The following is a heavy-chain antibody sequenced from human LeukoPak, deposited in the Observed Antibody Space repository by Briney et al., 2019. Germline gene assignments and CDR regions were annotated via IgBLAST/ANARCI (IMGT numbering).Heavy chain of an antibody. V-gene: IGHV3-21*01. CDR1: GFTFSGSA. CDR2: ISMSSSYI. D-gene: IGHD2-15*01. CDR3: ARGAVVVAATDDAFEI. J-gene: IGHJ3*02. Sequence: GGSLRLSCAASGFTFSGSAMDSVRQAPGSGLGWVSSISMSSSYIYYAHSVNGRFTISRDNAKNSLYLQMNSLRAEDTALYYCARGAVVVAATDDAFEIWGQGTMVTVSS.